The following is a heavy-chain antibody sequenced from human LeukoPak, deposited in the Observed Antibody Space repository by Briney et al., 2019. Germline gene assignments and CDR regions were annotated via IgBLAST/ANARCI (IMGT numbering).Heavy chain of an antibody. CDR2: IIPIFGTA. CDR1: GGTFSSYA. J-gene: IGHJ4*02. V-gene: IGHV1-69*06. D-gene: IGHD1-26*01. Sequence: ASVKVSCKASGGTFSSYAISWVRQAPGQGLEWMGGIIPIFGTANYAQKFQGRVTITADKSTSTAYMELSSLRSEDTAVYYCARGDRWELRSGQSYWGQGTLVTVSS. CDR3: ARGDRWELRSGQSY.